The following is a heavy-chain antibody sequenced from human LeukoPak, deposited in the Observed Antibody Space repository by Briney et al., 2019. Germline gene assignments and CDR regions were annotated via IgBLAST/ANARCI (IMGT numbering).Heavy chain of an antibody. V-gene: IGHV4-34*01. CDR1: GGSFSGYY. Sequence: PSETLSLTCAVYGGSFSGYYWSWIRQPPGKGLEWIGEINHSGSTNYNPSLKSRVTISVDTSKNQFSLKLSSVTAADTAVYYCARQWGSGSYYGYWGQGTLVTVSS. D-gene: IGHD1-26*01. CDR3: ARQWGSGSYYGY. J-gene: IGHJ4*02. CDR2: INHSGST.